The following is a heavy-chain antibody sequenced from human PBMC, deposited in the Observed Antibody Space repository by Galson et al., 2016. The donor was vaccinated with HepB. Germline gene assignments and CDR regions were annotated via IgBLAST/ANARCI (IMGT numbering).Heavy chain of an antibody. Sequence: SVKVSCKASGDTFSNHAINWVRQAPGQGLEWMGRIIPILNIASYAQKFQGRVTITADESTSTAYMELRSLRSDDTAVYYCARKRGDGIVSLSLWGQGTLVTVSS. D-gene: IGHD1-14*01. CDR2: IIPILNIA. J-gene: IGHJ4*02. CDR1: GDTFSNHA. V-gene: IGHV1-69*04. CDR3: ARKRGDGIVSLSL.